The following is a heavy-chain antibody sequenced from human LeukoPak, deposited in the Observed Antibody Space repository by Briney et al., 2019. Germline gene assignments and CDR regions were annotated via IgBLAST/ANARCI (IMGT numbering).Heavy chain of an antibody. CDR1: GGTFSSYA. CDR3: ARGRAERAANRDYYYYMDV. J-gene: IGHJ6*03. V-gene: IGHV1-69*05. CDR2: IIPIFGTA. D-gene: IGHD1-14*01. Sequence: SVKVSCKASGGTFSSYAISWVRQAPGQGLEWMGGIIPIFGTANYAQKFQGRVTIATDESTSTAYMELRSLRSDDTAVYYCARGRAERAANRDYYYYMDVWGKGTTVTVSS.